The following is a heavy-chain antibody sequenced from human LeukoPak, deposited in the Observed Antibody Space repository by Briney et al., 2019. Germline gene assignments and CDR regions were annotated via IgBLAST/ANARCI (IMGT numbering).Heavy chain of an antibody. CDR3: ARGYCSGGSCYPIFAFDI. Sequence: QPGASLRLSCAASGFTFSSYAMSWVRQAPGKGLEWVSAISGSGGSTYYADSVKGRFTISRDNSKNTLYLQMNSLRAEDTAVYYCARGYCSGGSCYPIFAFDIWGQGTMVTVSS. CDR1: GFTFSSYA. CDR2: ISGSGGST. V-gene: IGHV3-23*01. J-gene: IGHJ3*02. D-gene: IGHD2-15*01.